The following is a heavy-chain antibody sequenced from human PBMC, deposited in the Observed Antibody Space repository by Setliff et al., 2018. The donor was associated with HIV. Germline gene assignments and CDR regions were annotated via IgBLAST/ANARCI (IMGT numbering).Heavy chain of an antibody. Sequence: SETLSLTCSVSGDSISSGSYYWSWIRLPVGKGLEWIGQIHTTGSTNYNPSPKGRVTISMDTSKNQFSLNLNPVTATDTAVYYCAKRTFGSGRLDPWGQGTLVTVSS. CDR1: GDSISSGSYY. D-gene: IGHD3-16*01. CDR2: IHTTGST. V-gene: IGHV4-61*09. CDR3: AKRTFGSGRLDP. J-gene: IGHJ5*02.